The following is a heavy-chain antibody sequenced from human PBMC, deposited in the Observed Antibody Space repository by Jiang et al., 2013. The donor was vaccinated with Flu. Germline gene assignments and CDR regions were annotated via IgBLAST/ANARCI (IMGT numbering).Heavy chain of an antibody. CDR1: GFSLSTSGMC. D-gene: IGHD3-10*01. CDR3: ARILVVGFGDPLTPYYYYGMDV. J-gene: IGHJ6*04. Sequence: KPTQTLTLTCTFSGFSLSTSGMCVSWIRQPPGKALEWLARIDWDDDKYYSTSLKTRLTISKDTSKNQVVLTMTNMDPVDTATYYCARILVVGFGDPLTPYYYYGMDVWGKRDHGHRLL. CDR2: IDWDDDK. V-gene: IGHV2-70*11.